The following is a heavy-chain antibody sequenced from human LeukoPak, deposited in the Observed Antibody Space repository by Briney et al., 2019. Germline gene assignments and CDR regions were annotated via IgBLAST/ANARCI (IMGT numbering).Heavy chain of an antibody. J-gene: IGHJ4*02. CDR3: VSSGVPDSSGYYSSY. CDR1: GGSFSGYY. Sequence: SETLSLTCAVYGGSFSGYYWSWIRQPPGKGLEWIGEINHSGSTNYNPSLKSRVTISVDTSKNQFSLKLSSVTAADTAVYYCVSSGVPDSSGYYSSYWGQGTLVTVSS. V-gene: IGHV4-34*01. D-gene: IGHD3-22*01. CDR2: INHSGST.